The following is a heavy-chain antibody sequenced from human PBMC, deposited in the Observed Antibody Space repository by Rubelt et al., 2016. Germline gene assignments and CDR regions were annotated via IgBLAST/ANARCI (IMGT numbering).Heavy chain of an antibody. CDR1: GGSFSGYY. D-gene: IGHD3-22*01. J-gene: IGHJ4*02. CDR2: INHSGST. V-gene: IGHV4-34*01. Sequence: QVQLQQWGAGLLKPSETLSLTCAVYGGSFSGYYWSWIRQPPGKGLEWIGEINHSGSTNYNPSLKSLVTISVDTSKNQFSLKLSSVTAAYTAVYYCARGKEGLGVTMMDYWGQGTLVTVSS. CDR3: ARGKEGLGVTMMDY.